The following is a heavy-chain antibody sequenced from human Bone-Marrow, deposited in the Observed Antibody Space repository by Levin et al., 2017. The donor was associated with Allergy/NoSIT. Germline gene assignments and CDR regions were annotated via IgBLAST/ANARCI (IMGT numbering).Heavy chain of an antibody. Sequence: SCTVSGDSMTTNYWSWIRQPPGKGLEWIGYIYNTGSTNYNPSLKTRVTISVDTSKNQFSLKLSSVTAADTAVYYCARIYYDYIWGSYKSGGYYFDYWGQGALVTVSS. CDR1: GDSMTTNY. CDR3: ARIYYDYIWGSYKSGGYYFDY. V-gene: IGHV4-59*01. CDR2: IYNTGST. J-gene: IGHJ4*02. D-gene: IGHD3-16*01.